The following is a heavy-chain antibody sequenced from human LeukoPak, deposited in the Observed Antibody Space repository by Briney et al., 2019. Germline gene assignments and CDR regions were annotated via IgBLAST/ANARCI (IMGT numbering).Heavy chain of an antibody. CDR1: GYTFIGYY. CDR3: ARGYSYASFDY. D-gene: IGHD5-18*01. J-gene: IGHJ4*02. CDR2: INTNSGGT. Sequence: ASVKVSCKASGYTFIGYYMHWVRQAPGQGLEWMGWINTNSGGTNYAQRFQGRVTMTRDTSISTAYMELSRLRSDDTAVFYCARGYSYASFDYWGQGTLVTVSS. V-gene: IGHV1-2*02.